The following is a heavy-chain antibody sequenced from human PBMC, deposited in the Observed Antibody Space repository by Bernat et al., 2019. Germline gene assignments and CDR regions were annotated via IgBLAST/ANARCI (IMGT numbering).Heavy chain of an antibody. D-gene: IGHD3-10*01. CDR2: INHSGST. CDR1: GGSFSGYY. Sequence: QVQLQQWGAGLLKPSETLSLTCAVYGGSFSGYYWSWIRQPPGKGLEWIGEINHSGSTNYNPSLKSRVTISVDTSKNQFSLTLSSVTAADTAVYYCARAKGLLWFRELLPNYFDYWGQGTQVTVSS. V-gene: IGHV4-34*01. J-gene: IGHJ4*02. CDR3: ARAKGLLWFRELLPNYFDY.